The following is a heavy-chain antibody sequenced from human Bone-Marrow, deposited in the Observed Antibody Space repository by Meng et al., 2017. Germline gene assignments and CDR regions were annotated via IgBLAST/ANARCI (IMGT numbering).Heavy chain of an antibody. J-gene: IGHJ4*02. CDR2: ISYDGSNK. V-gene: IGHV3-30*07. Sequence: GESLKISCAASGFTFSSYAMHWVRQAPGKGLEWVAVISYDGSNKYYADSVKGRFTISRDNSKNTLYLQMNSLRAEDTAVYYCAKVTLMVRGAAKWVAHFDYWGQGTLVTVSS. D-gene: IGHD3-10*01. CDR1: GFTFSSYA. CDR3: AKVTLMVRGAAKWVAHFDY.